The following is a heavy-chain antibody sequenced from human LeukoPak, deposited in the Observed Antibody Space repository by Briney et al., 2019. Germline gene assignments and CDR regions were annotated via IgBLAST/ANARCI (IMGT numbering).Heavy chain of an antibody. CDR2: FYPRGTT. J-gene: IGHJ3*02. Sequence: SETLSLTCGVSSYSISSGYFWGWIRQPPGKGLEWIGTFYPRGTTNYNPSLKSRVTISVDTSQTQFSLKLPSVTAADTAVYYCALRDSSGYHRGAFDIWGQGTMVTVSS. CDR1: SYSISSGYF. CDR3: ALRDSSGYHRGAFDI. D-gene: IGHD3-22*01. V-gene: IGHV4-38-2*01.